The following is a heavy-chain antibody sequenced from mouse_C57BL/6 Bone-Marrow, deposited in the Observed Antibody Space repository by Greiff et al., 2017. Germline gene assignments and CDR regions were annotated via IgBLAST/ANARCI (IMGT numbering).Heavy chain of an antibody. CDR3: AREGNYEEGAMDY. Sequence: EVNLVESGGGLVKPGGSLKLSCAASGFTFSSYAMSWVRQTPEKRLEWVATISDGGSYTYYPDNVKGRFTISRDNAKNNLYLQMSHLKSEDTAMYYCAREGNYEEGAMDYWGQGTSVTVSS. CDR2: ISDGGSYT. D-gene: IGHD2-1*01. J-gene: IGHJ4*01. CDR1: GFTFSSYA. V-gene: IGHV5-4*01.